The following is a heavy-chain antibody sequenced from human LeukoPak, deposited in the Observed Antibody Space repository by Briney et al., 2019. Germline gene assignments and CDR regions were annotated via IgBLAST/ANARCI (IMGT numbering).Heavy chain of an antibody. V-gene: IGHV3-7*01. CDR2: IKQDGSEK. CDR3: VRDVGAVRGEVYFDY. Sequence: GGSLRLSCAASGFTFSSYWMSWVRQAPGEGLEWVANIKQDGSEKYYVDSVKGRFTISRDNAKNSLYLQMDSLRAEDTAMYFCVRDVGAVRGEVYFDYWGQGTLVTVSS. J-gene: IGHJ4*02. CDR1: GFTFSSYW. D-gene: IGHD3-10*01.